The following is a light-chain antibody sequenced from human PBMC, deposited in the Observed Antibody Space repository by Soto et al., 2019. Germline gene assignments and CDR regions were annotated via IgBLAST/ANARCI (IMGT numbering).Light chain of an antibody. CDR3: QEYNNWHPVT. V-gene: IGKV3-20*01. CDR2: GAS. J-gene: IGKJ4*01. Sequence: EVVLTQSPGTLSLSPVERATLSCRASQSVSNNYLAWYQQKPGQAPRLLIYGASSRATGIPDRFAGSGSGTDFTLTIRSLQSEDFAVYYCQEYNNWHPVTFGGGTKVDIK. CDR1: QSVSNNY.